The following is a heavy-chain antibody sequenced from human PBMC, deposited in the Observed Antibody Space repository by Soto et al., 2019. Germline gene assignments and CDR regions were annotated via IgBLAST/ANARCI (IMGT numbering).Heavy chain of an antibody. CDR1: GYTFTAYH. Sequence: QVRLVQSGAEVKEPGDSVRVSCEASGYTFTAYHIHWVRQAPGQGLEWMGWINPKFGDTGYAQEFQGRVSKTSDISISTVYMELSRLTSDDTAIYYCARNMDYYYGRGSGNGHGVWGQGTTVTVFS. J-gene: IGHJ6*02. V-gene: IGHV1-2*02. CDR2: INPKFGDT. CDR3: ARNMDYYYGRGSGNGHGV. D-gene: IGHD3-10*02.